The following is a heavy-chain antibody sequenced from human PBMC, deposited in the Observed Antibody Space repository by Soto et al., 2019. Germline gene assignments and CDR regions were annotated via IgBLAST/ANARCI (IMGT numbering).Heavy chain of an antibody. D-gene: IGHD2-21*02. CDR3: ARPGHRNPEGLYFDY. CDR1: EFTFSSYA. CDR2: ISHDADSK. V-gene: IGHV3-30-3*01. J-gene: IGHJ4*02. Sequence: QVQLVESGGGVVQPGRSLRLSCAASEFTFSSYAMHWVRQPPGKGLEWVSVISHDADSKYYADSVKGRFTISRDNAKNTVYLQMTSRRAEDSGVYFCARPGHRNPEGLYFDYWGRGTLVTVSS.